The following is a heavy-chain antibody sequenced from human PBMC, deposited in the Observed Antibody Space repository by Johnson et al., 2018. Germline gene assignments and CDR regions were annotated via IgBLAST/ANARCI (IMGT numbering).Heavy chain of an antibody. CDR3: TRDVLRFLEWSRTAFDI. J-gene: IGHJ3*02. V-gene: IGHV3-49*05. D-gene: IGHD3-3*01. CDR2: IRSKAYGGTT. CDR1: GFTFGDYA. Sequence: VQLVESGGGLVKPGRSLRLSCTASGFTFGDYAMSWFRQAPGKGLEWVGFIRSKAYGGTTEYAASVKGRFTISRDDSKTIAYLQKNSLKTEDTAVYYSTRDVLRFLEWSRTAFDIWGQGTMVTVSS.